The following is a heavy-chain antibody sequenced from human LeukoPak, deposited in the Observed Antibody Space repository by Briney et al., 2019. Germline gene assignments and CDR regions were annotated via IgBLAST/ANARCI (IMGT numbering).Heavy chain of an antibody. Sequence: GGSLRLSCAASGFTFNSYAMHWVRQAPGKGLEWVAVISYDGSNKYYADSVKGRFTISRDNSKNTPYLQMNSLRAEDTAVYYCASEIIFGSFDYWGQGTLVTVSS. J-gene: IGHJ4*02. CDR1: GFTFNSYA. CDR3: ASEIIFGSFDY. V-gene: IGHV3-30*04. CDR2: ISYDGSNK. D-gene: IGHD3-3*01.